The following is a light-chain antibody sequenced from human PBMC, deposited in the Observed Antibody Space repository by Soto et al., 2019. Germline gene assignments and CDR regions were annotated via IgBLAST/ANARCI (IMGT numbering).Light chain of an antibody. V-gene: IGLV3-21*02. J-gene: IGLJ3*02. CDR2: DDT. Sequence: SYELTQTPSVSVAPGQTARITCGGNNIRNKSVQWYQQKPGQAPVVVVYDDTNRPSGIPERFSGSNSGNTATLTISRVEAGHEADYYCQVWDSSSDHWVFGGGTKLTVL. CDR1: NIRNKS. CDR3: QVWDSSSDHWV.